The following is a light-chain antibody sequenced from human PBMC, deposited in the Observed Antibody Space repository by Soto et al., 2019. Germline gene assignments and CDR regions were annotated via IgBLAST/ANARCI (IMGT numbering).Light chain of an antibody. CDR3: LQHNCYPLT. Sequence: DIQMTQSPSSLSACVGDSVTITCRASQGIRTALGWYQQTPGKAPKRLIYAASSLQSGVPSRFSGSGSGTEFTLTISSLQPEDFATYYCLQHNCYPLTFGPGTKVDIK. V-gene: IGKV1-17*01. J-gene: IGKJ3*01. CDR1: QGIRTA. CDR2: AAS.